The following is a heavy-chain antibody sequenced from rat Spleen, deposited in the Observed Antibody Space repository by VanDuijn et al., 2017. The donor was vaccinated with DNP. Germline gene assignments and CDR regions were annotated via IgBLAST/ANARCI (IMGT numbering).Heavy chain of an antibody. V-gene: IGHV5-22*01. CDR3: ARGNYPGINTFDY. D-gene: IGHD1-4*01. CDR2: IHSDGSST. CDR1: GFTFSDYY. J-gene: IGHJ2*01. Sequence: EVQLVESGGGLVQPGRSLKLSCAASGFTFSDYYMAWVRQAPTKGLEWVTTIHSDGSSTYYRDSVRGRFTISRDNAKNTLYLQMNSLRSEDTATYYCARGNYPGINTFDYWGQGVMVTVSS.